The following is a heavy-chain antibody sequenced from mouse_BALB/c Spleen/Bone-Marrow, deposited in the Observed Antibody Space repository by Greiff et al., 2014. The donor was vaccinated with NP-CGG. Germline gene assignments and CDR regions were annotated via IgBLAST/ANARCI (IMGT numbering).Heavy chain of an antibody. CDR1: GYTFTSYW. CDR2: IDPSDSYT. V-gene: IGHV1-69*02. D-gene: IGHD2-4*01. J-gene: IGHJ3*01. CDR3: ARTYYDYDWFAY. Sequence: QVQLQQSGVEFVKPGASVKLSCKVSGYTFTSYWMHWVKQRPGQGLEWIGEIDPSDSYTKYNQNFKGKATLTVDKSSSTAYMQLSSLTSEDSAVYYCARTYYDYDWFAYWGQGTLVTVSA.